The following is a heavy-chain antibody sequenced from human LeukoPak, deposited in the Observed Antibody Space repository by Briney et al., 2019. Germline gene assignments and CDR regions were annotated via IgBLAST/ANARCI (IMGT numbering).Heavy chain of an antibody. CDR3: AKDRGYPTLDY. CDR2: IDTTSTYI. D-gene: IGHD3-10*01. V-gene: IGHV3-21*01. CDR1: GFPFSSYA. Sequence: GGSLRLSCAASGFPFSSYAMSWVRQAPGKGLEWVSSIDTTSTYIYYADSVKGRFTISRDNAQNSLYLQMNTLGAEDTAVYYCAKDRGYPTLDYWGQGTLATVSS. J-gene: IGHJ4*02.